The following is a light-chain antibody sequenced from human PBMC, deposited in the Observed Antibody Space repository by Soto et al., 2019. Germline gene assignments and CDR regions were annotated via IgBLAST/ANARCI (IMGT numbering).Light chain of an antibody. J-gene: IGLJ1*01. Sequence: QSALTQPASVSGSPGQSITISCTGTSSDVGSYNLVSWYQQHPGKAPKLVIYEVTNRPSGVASRFSGSKSGNTASLTISGLQAEDEADYYCISYTGSSASYVFGTGTKLTVL. CDR1: SSDVGSYNL. CDR2: EVT. V-gene: IGLV2-14*02. CDR3: ISYTGSSASYV.